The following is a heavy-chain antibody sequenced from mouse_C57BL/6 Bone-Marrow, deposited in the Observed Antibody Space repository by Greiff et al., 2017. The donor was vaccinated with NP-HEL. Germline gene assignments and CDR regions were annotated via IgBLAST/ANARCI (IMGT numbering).Heavy chain of an antibody. Sequence: EVKLMESGGGLVKPGGSLKLSCAASGFTFSDYGMHWVRQAPEKGLEWVAYISSGSSTIYYADTVKGRFTISRDNAKNTLFLQMPSLRSEDTAMYYCATHFAYWGQGTLVTVSA. J-gene: IGHJ3*01. CDR1: GFTFSDYG. V-gene: IGHV5-17*01. CDR3: ATHFAY. CDR2: ISSGSSTI.